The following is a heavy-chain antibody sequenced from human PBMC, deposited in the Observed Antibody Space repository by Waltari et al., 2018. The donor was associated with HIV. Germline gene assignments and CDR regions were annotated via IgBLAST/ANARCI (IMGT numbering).Heavy chain of an antibody. CDR1: GYIFMNFD. CDR2: MNPNSGNT. V-gene: IGHV1-8*02. J-gene: IGHJ6*02. CDR3: ARNSSAKGNRYFYYGLDV. D-gene: IGHD3-22*01. Sequence: QVHLVQSGPEVKRPGASVKISCKGYGYIFMNFDVHWVRQDAGQGPEWLGWMNPNSGNTASPYIFEERVTMTRDVSTDTAYMEMSGLTPEDTAIYYCARNSSAKGNRYFYYGLDVWGQGTPVTV.